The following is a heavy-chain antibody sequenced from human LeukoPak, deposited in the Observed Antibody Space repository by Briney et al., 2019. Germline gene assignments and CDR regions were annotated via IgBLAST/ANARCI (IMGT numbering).Heavy chain of an antibody. J-gene: IGHJ4*02. CDR3: ARGTTAAAGTFDC. CDR2: IYSSGST. V-gene: IGHV4-4*07. CDR1: GGSISSYY. D-gene: IGHD6-13*01. Sequence: PSETLSLTCSVSGGSISSYYWSWVRQPAGKGLEWIGRIYSSGSTNYNPSPNSRVTMSVDTSNNQFSLRLTSVTAADTAVYYCARGTTAAAGTFDCWGQGTLVTVSS.